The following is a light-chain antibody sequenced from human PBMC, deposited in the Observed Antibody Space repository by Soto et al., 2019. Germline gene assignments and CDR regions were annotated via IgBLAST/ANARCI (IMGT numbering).Light chain of an antibody. CDR3: QQYNNCPPWT. CDR1: QSVRSN. Sequence: EIVMTQSPATLSVSPGERATLSCRASQSVRSNLAWYQQKPGQAPRLLIYGASSRAPGIPARFSGSGSGTKFTLTISSLQSEDFAIYYCQQYNNCPPWTFGQGTKVEIK. V-gene: IGKV3-15*01. CDR2: GAS. J-gene: IGKJ1*01.